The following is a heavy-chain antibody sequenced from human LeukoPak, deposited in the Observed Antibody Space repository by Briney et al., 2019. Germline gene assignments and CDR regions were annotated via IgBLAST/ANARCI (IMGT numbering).Heavy chain of an antibody. Sequence: ASVKVSCKASGYTFTSYGISWVRQAPGQGLEWMGWISAYNGNTNYAQKLQGRVTMTTDTSTSTAYMELRSLRSDDTAVYYCARGGYSSSWRYYYYMDVWGKGTTVTVSS. V-gene: IGHV1-18*01. J-gene: IGHJ6*03. CDR1: GYTFTSYG. D-gene: IGHD6-13*01. CDR3: ARGGYSSSWRYYYYMDV. CDR2: ISAYNGNT.